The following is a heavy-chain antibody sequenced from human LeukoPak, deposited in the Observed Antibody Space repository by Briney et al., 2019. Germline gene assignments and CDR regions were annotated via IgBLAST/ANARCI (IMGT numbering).Heavy chain of an antibody. J-gene: IGHJ4*02. CDR3: AEDRATMIVETFDY. D-gene: IGHD3-22*01. CDR2: ISGSRGST. V-gene: IGHV3-23*01. Sequence: GGSLRLSCAPSGFTSSSYAMSWVRQAPGKGLEWVSAISGSRGSTYYADSVKGRFTISRDNSKNTLYLQMNSLRAEDTAVYYCAEDRATMIVETFDYWGQGTLVTVSS. CDR1: GFTSSSYA.